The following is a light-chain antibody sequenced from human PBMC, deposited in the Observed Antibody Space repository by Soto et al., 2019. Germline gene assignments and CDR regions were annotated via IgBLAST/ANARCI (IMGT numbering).Light chain of an antibody. J-gene: IGLJ3*02. CDR1: SGHSSYA. CDR3: QTWGTGIRV. Sequence: QPVLTQSPSASASLGASFKLTCTLSSGHSSYAIAWHQQQPEKGPRYLMKLNSDGSHSKGDGIPDRVSGSSSGAERYLTISSLQSEDEADYYCQTWGTGIRVFGGGTKLTVL. CDR2: LNSDGSH. V-gene: IGLV4-69*01.